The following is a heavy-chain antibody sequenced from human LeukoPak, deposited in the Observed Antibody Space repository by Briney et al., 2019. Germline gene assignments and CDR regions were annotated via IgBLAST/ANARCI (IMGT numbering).Heavy chain of an antibody. CDR1: GFPFSSYP. CDR3: ANGSPLGH. CDR2: ISASGDSP. J-gene: IGHJ4*02. V-gene: IGHV3-23*01. D-gene: IGHD3-10*01. Sequence: GGSLKLSCAASGFPFSSYPMSWVRQAPGKGLEWVSSISASGDSPYYADSVQGRFTISRDNSKNTLFLQMKSLRAEDTAVYYCANGSPLGHWGQGTLVTVSS.